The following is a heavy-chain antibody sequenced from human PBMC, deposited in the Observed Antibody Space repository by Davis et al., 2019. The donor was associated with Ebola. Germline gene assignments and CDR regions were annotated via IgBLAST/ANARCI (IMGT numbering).Heavy chain of an antibody. D-gene: IGHD4-11*01. V-gene: IGHV2-26*01. Sequence: SGPTLVTPTETLTLTCTVSGFSLTNPSMGVTWIRQPPGKALEWLAHIFSTDEKSYSTSLKSRLTISKDTSKSQVVLTMANMDPVDTAAYYCARIINDYSDSYYFDYWGQGILVTVSS. J-gene: IGHJ4*02. CDR3: ARIINDYSDSYYFDY. CDR2: IFSTDEK. CDR1: GFSLTNPSMG.